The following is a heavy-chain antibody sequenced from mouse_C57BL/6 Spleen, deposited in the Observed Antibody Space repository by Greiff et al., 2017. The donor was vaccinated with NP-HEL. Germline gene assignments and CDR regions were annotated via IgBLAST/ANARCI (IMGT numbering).Heavy chain of an antibody. J-gene: IGHJ4*01. CDR1: GYAFSSSW. Sequence: VQLQQSGPELVKPGASVKISCKASGYAFSSSWMNWVKQRPGKGLEWIGRIYPGDGDTNYNGKFKGKATLTADKSSSTAYMQLSSLTSEDSAVYFCAGAYVSSYYAMDYWGQGTSVTVSS. CDR2: IYPGDGDT. V-gene: IGHV1-82*01. CDR3: AGAYVSSYYAMDY. D-gene: IGHD1-1*01.